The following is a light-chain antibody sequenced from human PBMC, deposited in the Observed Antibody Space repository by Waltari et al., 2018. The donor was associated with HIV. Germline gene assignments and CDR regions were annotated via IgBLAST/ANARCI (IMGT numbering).Light chain of an antibody. CDR3: GTWDPRLSVGV. J-gene: IGLJ2*01. Sequence: QSVLTQPPSVSAAPGQTVTISCSGSSSTLPNDSVSWYQHVPGAAPKLLIYDNNKRPSGIPDRFSGSKSGTSATLDITGLQTGDEADYYCGTWDPRLSVGVFGGGTKLTVL. V-gene: IGLV1-51*01. CDR2: DNN. CDR1: SSTLPNDS.